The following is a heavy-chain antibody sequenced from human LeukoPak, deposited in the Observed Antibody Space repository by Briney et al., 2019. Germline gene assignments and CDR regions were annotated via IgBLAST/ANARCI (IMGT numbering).Heavy chain of an antibody. Sequence: PGGSLRLSCAASGFTFSSYAMSWVRQAPGQGLEWVSAISGSGGTAYYADSVKGRFTISRDNSKNTVYLQMNSLRAEDTAVYYCAKEGYSDYHTIDYWGQGTLVTVTS. CDR1: GFTFSSYA. D-gene: IGHD3-16*01. V-gene: IGHV3-23*01. J-gene: IGHJ4*02. CDR3: AKEGYSDYHTIDY. CDR2: ISGSGGTA.